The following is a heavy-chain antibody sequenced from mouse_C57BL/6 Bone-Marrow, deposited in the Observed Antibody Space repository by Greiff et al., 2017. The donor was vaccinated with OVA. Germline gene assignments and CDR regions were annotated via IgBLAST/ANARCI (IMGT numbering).Heavy chain of an antibody. CDR1: GYTFTSYW. J-gene: IGHJ2*01. CDR2: IDPSDSYT. V-gene: IGHV1-69*01. CDR3: AREGYFDY. Sequence: VQLQQPGAELVMPGASVKLSCKASGYTFTSYWMHWVKQRPGQGLEWIGEIDPSDSYTNYNQKFKGKSTLTVDKSSSTAYMQLSSLTSEDYAVYYCAREGYFDYWGQGTTLTVSS.